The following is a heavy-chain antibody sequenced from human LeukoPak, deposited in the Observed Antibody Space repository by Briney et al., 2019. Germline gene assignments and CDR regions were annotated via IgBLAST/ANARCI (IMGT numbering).Heavy chain of an antibody. Sequence: ASVKVSSKASGYTFTSYGISWVRQAPGQGLEWMGWISAYNGNTNYAQKLQGRVTMTTDTSTSTAYMELRSLRSDDTAVYYCARTITIFRVVIPGDYWGQGTLVTVSS. D-gene: IGHD3-3*01. CDR1: GYTFTSYG. CDR3: ARTITIFRVVIPGDY. CDR2: ISAYNGNT. J-gene: IGHJ4*02. V-gene: IGHV1-18*01.